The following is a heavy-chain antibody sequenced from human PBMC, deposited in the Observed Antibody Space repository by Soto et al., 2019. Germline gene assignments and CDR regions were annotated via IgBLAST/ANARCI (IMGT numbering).Heavy chain of an antibody. CDR3: AKAIVLMVYAIGYYGMDV. J-gene: IGHJ6*02. Sequence: PGGSLRLSCAASGFTFSSYAMSWVRQAPGKGLEWVSAISGSGGSTYYADSVKGRSTISRDNSKNTLYLQMSSLRAEDTAVYYCAKAIVLMVYAIGYYGMDVWGQGTTVTVSS. CDR1: GFTFSSYA. V-gene: IGHV3-23*01. CDR2: ISGSGGST. D-gene: IGHD2-8*01.